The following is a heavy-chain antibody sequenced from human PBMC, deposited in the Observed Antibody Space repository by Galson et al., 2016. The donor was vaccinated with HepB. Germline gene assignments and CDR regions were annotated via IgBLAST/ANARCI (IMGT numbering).Heavy chain of an antibody. CDR2: IWFDGTNK. Sequence: SLRLSCAASGFIFSNFGMHWVRQAPGKGLEWVAVIWFDGTNKYYADSMRGRFAISRDNSKSTLYLDMSDPRGDDTAVYFCARVNGTGWPAFDFWGQGTPVTVSS. CDR1: GFIFSNFG. V-gene: IGHV3-33*01. J-gene: IGHJ4*02. CDR3: ARVNGTGWPAFDF. D-gene: IGHD3/OR15-3a*01.